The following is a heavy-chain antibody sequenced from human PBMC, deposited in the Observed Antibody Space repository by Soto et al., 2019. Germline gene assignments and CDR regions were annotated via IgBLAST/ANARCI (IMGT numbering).Heavy chain of an antibody. CDR3: ARSTGSGFRPGTHRFNWFDP. V-gene: IGHV1-69*01. CDR1: GVTFSSFA. CDR2: IIPIFRTP. Sequence: QVQLVQSGDEVKQPGSSVKVSCQASGVTFSSFAISWVRQAPGQGLEWMGGIIPIFRTPNYAQNFQGRVTITADESTSSVYMELSRLRSEDTAVYYCARSTGSGFRPGTHRFNWFDPWGQGTLVTVSS. J-gene: IGHJ5*02. D-gene: IGHD5-12*01.